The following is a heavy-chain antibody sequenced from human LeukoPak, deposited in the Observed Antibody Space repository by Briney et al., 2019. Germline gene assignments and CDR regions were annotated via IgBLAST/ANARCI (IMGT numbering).Heavy chain of an antibody. CDR3: AELGITMIGGV. Sequence: GGSLRLSCAASGFTFSSYEMNWVRQAPGKGLEWVSYISSSGSTIYYADFVKERFTIHRHNAKNSLYLQMKSLRAEDTAVYYCAELGITMIGGVWGKGTTVTISS. D-gene: IGHD3-10*02. CDR1: GFTFSSYE. CDR2: ISSSGSTI. J-gene: IGHJ6*04. V-gene: IGHV3-48*03.